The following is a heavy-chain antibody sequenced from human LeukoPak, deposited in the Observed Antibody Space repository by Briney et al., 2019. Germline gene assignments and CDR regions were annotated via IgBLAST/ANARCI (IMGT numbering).Heavy chain of an antibody. V-gene: IGHV1-3*01. CDR2: INAGNGNT. J-gene: IGHJ3*02. Sequence: ASVKVSCTASGYTFTSYAMHWVRQAPGQRLEWMGWINAGNGNTKYSQKFQGRVTITRDTSASTAYMELSSLRSEDTAVYYCARDIDWELLGNAFDIWGQGTMVTVSS. D-gene: IGHD1-26*01. CDR3: ARDIDWELLGNAFDI. CDR1: GYTFTSYA.